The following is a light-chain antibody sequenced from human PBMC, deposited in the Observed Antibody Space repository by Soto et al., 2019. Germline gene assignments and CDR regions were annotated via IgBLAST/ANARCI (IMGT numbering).Light chain of an antibody. CDR1: QSLVYSDGRTY. CDR2: KVS. V-gene: IGKV2D-30*01. J-gene: IGKJ5*01. Sequence: DVVVTQSPLSLSVTLGQPASISCRCSQSLVYSDGRTYLTWFHQRPGQSPRRLIYKVSNLDSGVPNRFSGSGSGTDFTLKISMVEAEDVGLYYCMQGTHVPFIFGQGTRLEIK. CDR3: MQGTHVPFI.